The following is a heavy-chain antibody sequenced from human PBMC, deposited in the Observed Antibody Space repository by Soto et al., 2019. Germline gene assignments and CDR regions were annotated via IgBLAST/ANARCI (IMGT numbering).Heavy chain of an antibody. D-gene: IGHD5-18*01. V-gene: IGHV3-30*18. CDR3: AKLGGRIQLWFSFDY. CDR2: ISHDGSNE. Sequence: GGSLRLSCAASGFSFSSYGMHWVRQAPGKGLEWVAVISHDGSNENYAESVKGRFTISRDNSKNTLYLQMNSLRAEDTAVYYCAKLGGRIQLWFSFDYWGQGTLVTVSS. J-gene: IGHJ4*02. CDR1: GFSFSSYG.